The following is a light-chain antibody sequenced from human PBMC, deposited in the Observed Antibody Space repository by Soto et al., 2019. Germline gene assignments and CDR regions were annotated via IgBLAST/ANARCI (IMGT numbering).Light chain of an antibody. CDR3: SSYTSSSTLM. Sequence: QSALTQPASVSGSPGQSITISCTGTSSDVGGYNYVSWYQQHPGKAPKLMICDVSYRPSGVSTRFSGSKSGNTASLTISGLQAEDGADYYCSSYTSSSTLMFGGGTKLTVL. CDR1: SSDVGGYNY. CDR2: DVS. J-gene: IGLJ3*02. V-gene: IGLV2-14*01.